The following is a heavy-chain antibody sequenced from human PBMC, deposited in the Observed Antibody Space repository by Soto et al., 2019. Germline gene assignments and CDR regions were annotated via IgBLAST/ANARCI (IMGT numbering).Heavy chain of an antibody. CDR2: IYYSGST. D-gene: IGHD3-9*01. Sequence: TSETLSLTCTVSGGSISSYYWSWIRQPPGKGLEWIGYIYYSGSTNYNPSLKSRVTISVDTSKNQFSLKLSSVTAADTAVYYCARGGLPHYDILTGYSPGDAFDIWGQGAMVTVSS. CDR1: GGSISSYY. CDR3: ARGGLPHYDILTGYSPGDAFDI. J-gene: IGHJ3*02. V-gene: IGHV4-59*01.